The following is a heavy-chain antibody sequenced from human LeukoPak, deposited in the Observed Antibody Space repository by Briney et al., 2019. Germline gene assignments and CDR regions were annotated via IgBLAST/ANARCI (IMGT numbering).Heavy chain of an antibody. V-gene: IGHV3-48*01. CDR3: ARDKSQIEY. CDR1: GFTFSSYS. Sequence: GGSLRLSCAASGFTFSSYSMNWVRQAPGKGLEWVSYISSSSSTIYYADSVKGRFTISRDNAKNSLYLQMNSLRAEDTAVYYCARDKSQIEYWGQGILVTVSS. J-gene: IGHJ4*02. CDR2: ISSSSSTI.